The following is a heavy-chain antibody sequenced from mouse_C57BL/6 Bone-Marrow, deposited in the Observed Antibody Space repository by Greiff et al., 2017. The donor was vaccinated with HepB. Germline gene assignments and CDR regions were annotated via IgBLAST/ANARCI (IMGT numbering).Heavy chain of an antibody. V-gene: IGHV5-9*01. J-gene: IGHJ2*01. CDR3: ARHYYGSSYGYFDY. CDR1: GFTFSSYT. Sequence: EVQVVESGGGLVKPGGSLKLSCAASGFTFSSYTMSWVRQTPEKRLEWVATISGGGGNTYYPDSVKGRFTISRDNAKNTLYLQMSSLRSEDTALYYCARHYYGSSYGYFDYWGQGTTLTVSS. CDR2: ISGGGGNT. D-gene: IGHD1-1*01.